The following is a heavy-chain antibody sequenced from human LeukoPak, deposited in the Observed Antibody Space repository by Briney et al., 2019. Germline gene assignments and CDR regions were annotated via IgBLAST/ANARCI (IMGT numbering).Heavy chain of an antibody. Sequence: ASVKVSCKASGYTFTSCGISWVRQAPGQGLEWMGWISAYNGNTISAYNGNTNYAQNFQGRVTMTTDTSTSTAYMELRSLTSDDTAVYYCARGEVPPHYFDSWDQGTLVTVSS. CDR1: GYTFTSCG. V-gene: IGHV1-18*01. J-gene: IGHJ4*02. CDR2: ISAYNGNTISAYNGNT. CDR3: ARGEVPPHYFDS.